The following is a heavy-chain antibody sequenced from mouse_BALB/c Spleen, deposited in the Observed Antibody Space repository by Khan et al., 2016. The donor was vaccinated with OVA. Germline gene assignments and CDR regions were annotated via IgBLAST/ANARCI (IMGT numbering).Heavy chain of an antibody. CDR3: ERDIIDY. CDR2: INPTSGYT. V-gene: IGHV1-7*01. J-gene: IGHJ2*01. CDR1: GFTFSSYW. D-gene: IGHD1-3*01. Sequence: VELVESGAELVKPGASVKMSCKTSGFTFSSYWMHWVQQRPGQGLEWIGYINPTSGYTEYNEKFKDKATLSADKSSSTAYMQLTSLTSEDATDYYCERDIIDYWGQGTTLTVSS.